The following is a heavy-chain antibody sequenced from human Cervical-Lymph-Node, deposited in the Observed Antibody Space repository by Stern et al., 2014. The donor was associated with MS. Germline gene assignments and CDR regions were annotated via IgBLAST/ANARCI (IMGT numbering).Heavy chain of an antibody. Sequence: MPLVESGGGVVQPGRSLRLSCAASGFTFSSYAMHWVRQAPGKGLEWVAVISYDGSNKYYADSVKGRFTISRDNSKNTLYLQMNSLRAEDTAVYYCARGGGSGWYGDYWGQGTLVTVSS. CDR3: ARGGGSGWYGDY. D-gene: IGHD6-19*01. J-gene: IGHJ4*02. V-gene: IGHV3-30*01. CDR1: GFTFSSYA. CDR2: ISYDGSNK.